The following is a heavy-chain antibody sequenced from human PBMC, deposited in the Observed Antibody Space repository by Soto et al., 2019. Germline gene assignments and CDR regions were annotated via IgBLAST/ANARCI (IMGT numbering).Heavy chain of an antibody. CDR1: GYTVSSYN. J-gene: IGHJ6*03. V-gene: IGHV1-8*01. Sequence: SGYTVSSYNTNGVGQANEQGLEWMGWMNPNSGNTGYAQKFQGRVTMTRNTSISTAYMELSSLRSEDTAVYYCARARPSVRYFDWLLHDSYYYHYMDVWGKGTTVTVSS. CDR2: MNPNSGNT. D-gene: IGHD3-9*01. CDR3: ARARPSVRYFDWLLHDSYYYHYMDV.